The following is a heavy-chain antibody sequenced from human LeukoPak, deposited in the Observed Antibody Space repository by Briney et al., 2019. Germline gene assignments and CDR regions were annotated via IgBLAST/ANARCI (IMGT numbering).Heavy chain of an antibody. CDR1: GASLLSYY. CDR3: ARHFSGRPDFDS. J-gene: IGHJ4*02. Sequence: SETLSFTGTVSGASLLSYYWSWIRQSPGKGLEWIGYIYSSGSTNYNPSLKSRVTISVDMSKNQYSLKLSSVPAADTAVYYCARHFSGRPDFDSWGQGTLVTVSS. D-gene: IGHD2/OR15-2a*01. V-gene: IGHV4-4*09. CDR2: IYSSGST.